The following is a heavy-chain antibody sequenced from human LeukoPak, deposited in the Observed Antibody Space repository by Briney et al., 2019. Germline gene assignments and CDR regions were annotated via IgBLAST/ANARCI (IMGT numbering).Heavy chain of an antibody. J-gene: IGHJ4*02. D-gene: IGHD1-26*01. Sequence: PGGSLRLSCAASGFIFSSRWMSWVRQAPGKGLEWVANIKRDGSGECYVDSVKGRFTISRDNAKNSLYLQMNSLRAEDTAVYYCASLLGDKTIFDYWGQGTLVTVSS. CDR2: IKRDGSGE. V-gene: IGHV3-7*01. CDR1: GFIFSSRW. CDR3: ASLLGDKTIFDY.